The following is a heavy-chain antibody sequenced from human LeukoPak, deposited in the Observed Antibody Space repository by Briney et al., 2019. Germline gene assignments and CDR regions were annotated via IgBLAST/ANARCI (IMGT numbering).Heavy chain of an antibody. D-gene: IGHD1-1*01. V-gene: IGHV3-33*08. Sequence: PGRSLRLSCAASGFTFSSYAMHWVRQAPGKGLEWVAVIWYDGSNKYYADSVKGRFTISRDNSKNTLYLQMNSLRAEDTAVYYCARESRGPSEVLDYWGQGTLVTVSS. CDR1: GFTFSSYA. J-gene: IGHJ4*02. CDR2: IWYDGSNK. CDR3: ARESRGPSEVLDY.